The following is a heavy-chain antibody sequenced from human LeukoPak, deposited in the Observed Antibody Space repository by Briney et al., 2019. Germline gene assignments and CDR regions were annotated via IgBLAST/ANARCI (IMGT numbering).Heavy chain of an antibody. D-gene: IGHD6-13*01. CDR2: MSAYNGNT. CDR3: ATGIAAAGTGIYAFDI. J-gene: IGHJ3*02. CDR1: GYTFTSYG. Sequence: ASVKVSCKASGYTFTSYGISWVRQAPGQGLEWMGWMSAYNGNTNYAQKLQGRVTMTTDTSTSTAYMELRSLRSDDTAVYYCATGIAAAGTGIYAFDIWGQGTMVTVSS. V-gene: IGHV1-18*01.